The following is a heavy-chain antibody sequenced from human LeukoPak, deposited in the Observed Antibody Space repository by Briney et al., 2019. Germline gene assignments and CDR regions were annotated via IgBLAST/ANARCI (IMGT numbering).Heavy chain of an antibody. V-gene: IGHV4-34*01. CDR2: INHSGST. D-gene: IGHD6-6*01. CDR3: ARGSSEFDY. J-gene: IGHJ4*02. Sequence: SETLSLTCAVYGGSFSGYYWSWIRQPPGKGLEWIGEINHSGSTNYNPSLKSRVTISVDTSKNQFSLKLSSVTAADTAVYYCARGSSEFDYWGEGTLVTVSS. CDR1: GGSFSGYY.